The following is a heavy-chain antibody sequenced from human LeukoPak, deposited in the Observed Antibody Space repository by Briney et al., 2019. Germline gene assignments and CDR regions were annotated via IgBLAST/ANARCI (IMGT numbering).Heavy chain of an antibody. Sequence: GGSLRLSCTASGFTFGDYAMSWFRQAPGKGLEWVGFIRSKAYGGTTEYAASVKGRFTISIDDSKSIAYLQMNSLKTEDTAVYYCTRERELLWFGELSTSLGIQHWGQGTLVTVSS. D-gene: IGHD3-10*01. J-gene: IGHJ1*01. CDR2: IRSKAYGGTT. V-gene: IGHV3-49*03. CDR1: GFTFGDYA. CDR3: TRERELLWFGELSTSLGIQH.